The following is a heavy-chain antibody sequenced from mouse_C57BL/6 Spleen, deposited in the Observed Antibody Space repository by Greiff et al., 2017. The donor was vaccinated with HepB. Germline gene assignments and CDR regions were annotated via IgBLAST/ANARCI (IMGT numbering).Heavy chain of an antibody. CDR3: ASTVEGDYAMDY. CDR1: GFSLTSYG. CDR2: IWSGGST. J-gene: IGHJ4*01. D-gene: IGHD1-1*01. Sequence: VMLVESGPGLVQPSQSLSITCTVSGFSLTSYGVHWVRQSPGKGLEWLGVIWSGGSTDYNAAFISRLSISKDNSKSQVFCKMNSLQADDTAIYYCASTVEGDYAMDYWGQGTSVTVSS. V-gene: IGHV2-2*01.